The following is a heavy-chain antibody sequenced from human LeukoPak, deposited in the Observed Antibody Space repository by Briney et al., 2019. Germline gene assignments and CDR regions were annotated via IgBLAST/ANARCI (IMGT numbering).Heavy chain of an antibody. D-gene: IGHD6-13*01. CDR1: GFTFSSYA. V-gene: IGHV3-23*01. Sequence: GGSLRLSCAASGFTFSSYAMSWVRQAPGKGLEWVSSISGSGGSIYYADSVKGRFTISRDNSKSTLYLQMNSRRAEDTAIYYCAKEAVAAAGPFDYWGQGTLVTVSS. CDR3: AKEAVAAAGPFDY. J-gene: IGHJ4*02. CDR2: ISGSGGSI.